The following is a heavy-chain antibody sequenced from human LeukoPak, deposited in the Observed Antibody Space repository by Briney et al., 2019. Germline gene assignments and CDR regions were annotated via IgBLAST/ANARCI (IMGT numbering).Heavy chain of an antibody. J-gene: IGHJ4*02. CDR2: ISSSSSTV. Sequence: GGSLRLSCAASGFTFSSYSMNWVRQAPGKGLEWVSYISSSSSTVYYADSVKGRFTISRDKAKNSLYLQMNSLRDENTAVYYCAKDDPYDSSGYSFDYWGQGTLVTVSS. CDR1: GFTFSSYS. D-gene: IGHD3-22*01. CDR3: AKDDPYDSSGYSFDY. V-gene: IGHV3-48*02.